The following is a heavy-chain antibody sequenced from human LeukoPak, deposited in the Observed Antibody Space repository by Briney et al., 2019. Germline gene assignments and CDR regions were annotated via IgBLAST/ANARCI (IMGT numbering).Heavy chain of an antibody. J-gene: IGHJ6*02. CDR2: ISWNSGSI. Sequence: GGSLRPSCAASGFTFDDYAMHWVRQAPGKGLEWVSGISWNSGSIGYADSVKGRFTISRDNAKNSLYLQMNSLRAEDTALYYCAKDTRLYYYYGMDVWGQGTTVTVSS. V-gene: IGHV3-9*01. CDR3: AKDTRLYYYYGMDV. CDR1: GFTFDDYA.